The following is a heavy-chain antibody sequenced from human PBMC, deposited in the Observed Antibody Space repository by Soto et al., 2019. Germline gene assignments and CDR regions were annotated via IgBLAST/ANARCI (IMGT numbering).Heavy chain of an antibody. CDR3: PRDFTIIVEGYCFDY. J-gene: IGHJ4*02. V-gene: IGHV1-18*01. Sequence: GASVEVSCKASGYTFTNYGISWVRQAPGQGLEWMGWISAYNGNTKYAQKLQGRVTMTTDTSTSTAYMELRSLRSDDTAVYYCPRDFTIIVEGYCFDYWGQGTLVTVSS. D-gene: IGHD3-22*01. CDR2: ISAYNGNT. CDR1: GYTFTNYG.